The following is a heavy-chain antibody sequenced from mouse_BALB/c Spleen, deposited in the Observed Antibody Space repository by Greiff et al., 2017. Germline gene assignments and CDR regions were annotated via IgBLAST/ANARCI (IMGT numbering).Heavy chain of an antibody. CDR3: ARAAPYFDY. V-gene: IGHV1S56*01. Sequence: VQLQQSGAELVKPGASVKLSCKASGYTFTSYDINWVKQRPGQGLEWIGWIYPGDGSTKYNEKFKGKATLTADKSSSTAYMQLSSLTSENSAVYFCARAAPYFDYWGQGTTLTVSS. J-gene: IGHJ2*01. CDR2: IYPGDGST. CDR1: GYTFTSYD.